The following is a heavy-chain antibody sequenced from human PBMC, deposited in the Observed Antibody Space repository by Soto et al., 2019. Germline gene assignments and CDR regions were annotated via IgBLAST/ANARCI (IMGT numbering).Heavy chain of an antibody. CDR1: GFTFSTYA. Sequence: EVQVLESGGGLVQPGGSLRLSCAASGFTFSTYAMNWVRQTPGKGLEWVSSISGSGGSTYYADSVKGRFTISRDNSKNMLYLQMNSLRAEDTAIYYCAKDGGIALFRGMDVWGQGTSVTVS. V-gene: IGHV3-23*01. D-gene: IGHD6-13*01. CDR3: AKDGGIALFRGMDV. J-gene: IGHJ6*02. CDR2: ISGSGGST.